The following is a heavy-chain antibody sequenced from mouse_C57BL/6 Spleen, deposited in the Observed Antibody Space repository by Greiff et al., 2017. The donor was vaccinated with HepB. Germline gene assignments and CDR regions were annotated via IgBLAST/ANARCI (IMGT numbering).Heavy chain of an antibody. CDR3: ARDYGRDWYFDV. V-gene: IGHV5-4*01. CDR1: GFTFSSYA. CDR2: ISDGGSYT. J-gene: IGHJ1*03. Sequence: DVQLVESGGGLVKPGGSLKLSCAASGFTFSSYAMSWVRQTPEKRLEWVATISDGGSYTYYPDNVKGRFTISRDNAKNNLYLQMSHLKSEDTAMYYCARDYGRDWYFDVWGTGTTVTVSS. D-gene: IGHD2-1*01.